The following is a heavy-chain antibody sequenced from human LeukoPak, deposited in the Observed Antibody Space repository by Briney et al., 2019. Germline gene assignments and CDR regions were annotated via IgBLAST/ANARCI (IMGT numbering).Heavy chain of an antibody. CDR2: ISGSSGST. V-gene: IGHV3-23*01. CDR1: RFTLSSYW. J-gene: IGHJ4*02. CDR3: AKKDTSGWHFDY. D-gene: IGHD6-19*01. Sequence: GGSLRLSCVASRFTLSSYWMNWVRQAPGKGLEWVPAISGSSGSTYYADSVKGRFTISRDNSKNTLYLQMSSLRAEDTAVYYCAKKDTSGWHFDYWGQGTLVTVSS.